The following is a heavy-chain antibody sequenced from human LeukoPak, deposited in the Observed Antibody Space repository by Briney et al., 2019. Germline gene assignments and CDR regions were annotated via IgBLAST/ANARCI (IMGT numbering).Heavy chain of an antibody. V-gene: IGHV3-7*01. CDR3: ARSNQADDY. CDR1: GFTFSGYW. Sequence: GGSLRLSCAASGFTFSGYWMSWVRQAPGKGLEWVANIKQDGSEKYYVDSVKGRFTISRDNAKNPLYLQMDSLRAEDTGVYYCARSNQADDYWGQGTLVTVSS. D-gene: IGHD1-14*01. CDR2: IKQDGSEK. J-gene: IGHJ4*02.